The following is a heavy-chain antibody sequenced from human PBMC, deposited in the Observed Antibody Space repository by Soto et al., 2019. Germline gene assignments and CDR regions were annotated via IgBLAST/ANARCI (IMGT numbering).Heavy chain of an antibody. V-gene: IGHV4-31*03. CDR1: GDSISSGGYY. J-gene: IGHJ4*02. CDR2: IYYSGST. CDR3: ARGYSGGLNSV. Sequence: PSETLSLTCTVSGDSISSGGYYWSWIRQHPGKGLEWIGYIYYSGSTYYNPSLKSRVTISVDTSKNQFSLKLSSVTAADTAVYYCARGYSGGLNSVWGQGTVVTVSS. D-gene: IGHD6-19*01.